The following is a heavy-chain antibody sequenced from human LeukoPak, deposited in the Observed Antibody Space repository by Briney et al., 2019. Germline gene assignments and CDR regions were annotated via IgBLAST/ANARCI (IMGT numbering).Heavy chain of an antibody. Sequence: SVKVSCKASGGTFSSYAISWVRQAPGQGLEWMGGIIPIFGTANYAQKFQGRVTITADKSTSTAYMELSSLRSEDTAVYYCATGGYSYGYYFDYWGQGTLVTVSS. V-gene: IGHV1-69*06. CDR1: GGTFSSYA. CDR3: ATGGYSYGYYFDY. D-gene: IGHD5-18*01. CDR2: IIPIFGTA. J-gene: IGHJ4*02.